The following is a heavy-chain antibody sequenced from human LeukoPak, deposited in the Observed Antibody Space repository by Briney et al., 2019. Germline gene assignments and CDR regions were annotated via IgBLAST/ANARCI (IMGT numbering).Heavy chain of an antibody. J-gene: IGHJ1*01. CDR3: ARNGGIVGATRYFQH. CDR1: GFIFSSYS. Sequence: GGSLRLSCAASGFIFSSYSMNWVRQAPGEGLGGVSSISSSSSYIYYADSVKGRFTISRDNAKNSLYLQMNSLRAEDTAVYYCARNGGIVGATRYFQHWGQGTLVTVSS. D-gene: IGHD1-26*01. V-gene: IGHV3-21*01. CDR2: ISSSSSYI.